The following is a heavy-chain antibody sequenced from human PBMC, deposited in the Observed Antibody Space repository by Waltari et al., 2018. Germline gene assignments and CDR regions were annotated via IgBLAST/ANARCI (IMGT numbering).Heavy chain of an antibody. CDR1: EYTFSTYL. Sequence: EVQLVQSGTQVRKPGESLTISCQASEYTFSTYLIGWVRQMPGKGMEWMGIIFPRDSDTRYTPSSQGRVTISADKSTGTAYLEFSSLTASDTAMYFCARELIWPGELGPFDLWGQGTFVSVSS. D-gene: IGHD3-10*01. CDR2: IFPRDSDT. V-gene: IGHV5-51*01. J-gene: IGHJ3*01. CDR3: ARELIWPGELGPFDL.